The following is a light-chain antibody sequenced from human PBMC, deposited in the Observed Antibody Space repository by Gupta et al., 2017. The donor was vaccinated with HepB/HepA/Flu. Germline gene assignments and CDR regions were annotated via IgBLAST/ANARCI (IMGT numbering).Light chain of an antibody. J-gene: IGKJ3*01. CDR2: PAS. Sequence: DTQLTQSPSFLSASVGDRVTITCRASQGINRYLAWYQQKPGQVPKLLIYPASTMQSSVPSSFSGSGSGTKFSLTISNLQPDDFATYYCQQLNSYPFTFGRGTKVEVK. V-gene: IGKV1-9*01. CDR3: QQLNSYPFT. CDR1: QGINRY.